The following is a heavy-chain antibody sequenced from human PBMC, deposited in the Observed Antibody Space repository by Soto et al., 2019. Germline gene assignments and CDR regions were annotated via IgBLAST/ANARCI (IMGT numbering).Heavy chain of an antibody. V-gene: IGHV4-59*08. D-gene: IGHD2-21*02. CDR3: ARHPSDFWFDP. CDR1: GGSISSYY. CDR2: IYYSGST. J-gene: IGHJ5*02. Sequence: SETLSLTCTVSGGSISSYYWSWIRQPPGKGLEWIGNIYYSGSTYYNPSLKSRVTVSVDTSKNQFSLKLSSVTAADTAVYYCARHPSDFWFDPWGQGTLVTVSS.